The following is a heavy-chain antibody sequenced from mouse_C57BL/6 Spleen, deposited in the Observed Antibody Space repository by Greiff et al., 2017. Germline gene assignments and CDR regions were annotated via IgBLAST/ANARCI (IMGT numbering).Heavy chain of an antibody. CDR1: GFTFSSYT. V-gene: IGHV5-9*01. Sequence: EVKVVESGGGLVKPGGSLKLSCAASGFTFSSYTMSWVRQTPEKRLEWVATISGGGGNTYYPDSVKGRFTISRDNAKNTLYLQMSSLRSEDTALYYCARHNYSNYDWYFDVWGTGTTVTVSS. CDR3: ARHNYSNYDWYFDV. D-gene: IGHD2-5*01. J-gene: IGHJ1*03. CDR2: ISGGGGNT.